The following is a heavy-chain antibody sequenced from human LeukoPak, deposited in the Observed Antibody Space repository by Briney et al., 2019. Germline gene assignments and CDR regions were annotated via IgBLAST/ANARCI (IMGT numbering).Heavy chain of an antibody. Sequence: ASVKVSCKASGYTFNRYDISWVRQAPGQGLEWMAWISGYNGNANYAQKVQGRVTMTTDTSTSTAYMELRSLRSDDTAVYYCARGDSGYDYRFDYWGQGTLVTVSS. CDR1: GYTFNRYD. CDR2: ISGYNGNA. D-gene: IGHD5-12*01. J-gene: IGHJ4*02. V-gene: IGHV1-18*01. CDR3: ARGDSGYDYRFDY.